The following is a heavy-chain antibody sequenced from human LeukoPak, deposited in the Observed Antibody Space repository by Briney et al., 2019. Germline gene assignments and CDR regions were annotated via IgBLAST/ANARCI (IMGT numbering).Heavy chain of an antibody. CDR2: ISTTSSTI. V-gene: IGHV3-48*04. CDR1: GFTFSSYS. Sequence: GGSLRLSCAASGFTFSSYSINWVRQAPGKGLEWVSYISTTSSTIYYADSVKGRFTISRDNAKNSLYLQMNSLRAEDTAVYYCAELGITMIGGVWGKGTTVTISS. CDR3: AELGITMIGGV. J-gene: IGHJ6*04. D-gene: IGHD3-10*02.